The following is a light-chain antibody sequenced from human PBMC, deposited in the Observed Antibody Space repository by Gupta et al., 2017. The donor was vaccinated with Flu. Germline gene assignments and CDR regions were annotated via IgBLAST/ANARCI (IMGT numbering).Light chain of an antibody. CDR3: KQDNSCPWA. CDR1: QSISSW. CDR2: KAS. V-gene: IGKV1-5*03. J-gene: IGKJ1*01. Sequence: PSTLSASAGDRVTITCRASQSISSWLDWYQQKPGKAPKLLIYKASSRESGVPSRFSGSGSGTEFTLTISSLQPDDFAVYYCKQDNSCPWAFGQGTEVEIK.